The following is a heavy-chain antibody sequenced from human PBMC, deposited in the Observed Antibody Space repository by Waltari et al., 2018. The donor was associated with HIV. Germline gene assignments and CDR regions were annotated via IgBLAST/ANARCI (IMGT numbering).Heavy chain of an antibody. CDR2: LYYGGNT. D-gene: IGHD4-17*01. CDR1: GGSVTSNLPY. Sequence: HLQMQESGPGVVRPSETLSLTCRVSGGSVTSNLPYWGWIRQSPNIGLEWIGSLYYGGNTYHNPSLRSRVAISADRSTNQFSLRLTSVSVADSAIYYCVRRVAEDYGSGRVDSWGQGILVVVSS. V-gene: IGHV4-39*01. J-gene: IGHJ4*02. CDR3: VRRVAEDYGSGRVDS.